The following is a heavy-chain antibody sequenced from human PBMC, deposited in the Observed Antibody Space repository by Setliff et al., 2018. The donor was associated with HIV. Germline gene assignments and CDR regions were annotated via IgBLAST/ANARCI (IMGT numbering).Heavy chain of an antibody. CDR1: GGSISSGSYY. V-gene: IGHV4-61*09. J-gene: IGHJ4*02. CDR3: ARAPGAYYYDSSGYPIGIRFDY. D-gene: IGHD3-22*01. Sequence: SETLSLTCTVSGGSISSGSYYWSWMRQPAGKGLEWIGHIYTSGSTNYNPSLKSRVTISVDTSKNQFSLKLSSVTAADTAVYYCARAPGAYYYDSSGYPIGIRFDYWGQGILVTVSS. CDR2: IYTSGST.